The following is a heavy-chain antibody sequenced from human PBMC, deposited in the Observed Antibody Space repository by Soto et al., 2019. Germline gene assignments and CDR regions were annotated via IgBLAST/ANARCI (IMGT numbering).Heavy chain of an antibody. V-gene: IGHV6-1*01. CDR3: ARDSVCIAAACKAYNWFDP. CDR1: GDSVSSNSAA. D-gene: IGHD6-13*01. CDR2: TYYRSKWYN. J-gene: IGHJ5*02. Sequence: SPTLSLTCAISGDSVSSNSAAWNWIRQSPSRGLEWLGRTYYRSKWYNDYAVSVKSRITINPDTSKNQFSLQLNSVTPEDTAVYYCARDSVCIAAACKAYNWFDPWGQGTLVTVSS.